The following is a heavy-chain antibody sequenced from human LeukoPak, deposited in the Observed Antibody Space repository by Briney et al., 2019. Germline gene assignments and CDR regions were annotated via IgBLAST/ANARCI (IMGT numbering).Heavy chain of an antibody. CDR1: GVTFGNSC. V-gene: IGHV3-74*01. CDR2: INADGSTT. Sequence: GGSLRLSCAASGVTFGNSCVHSGRQAPGKRLLRVSPINADGSTTTYADSVKGRFTISRDNARNTLSLQMNSLTIEDTAVYYCVVVVEPPDSDGFDVWGQGTMITVSS. D-gene: IGHD1-14*01. CDR3: VVVVEPPDSDGFDV. J-gene: IGHJ3*01.